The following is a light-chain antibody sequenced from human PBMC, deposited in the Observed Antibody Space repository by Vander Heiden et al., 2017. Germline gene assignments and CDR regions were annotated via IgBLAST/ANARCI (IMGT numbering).Light chain of an antibody. CDR1: QSISSY. J-gene: IGKJ3*01. CDR3: QQSYSTPFP. CDR2: AAS. Sequence: DIQMTQSPSSLSASVGDRVTITCRASQSISSYLNWYQQKPGKAPKLLIYAASSLQSGVPSRFSGSGSGTDFTLIISSLQPEDFATYYCQQSYSTPFPFGPGTKVDIK. V-gene: IGKV1-39*01.